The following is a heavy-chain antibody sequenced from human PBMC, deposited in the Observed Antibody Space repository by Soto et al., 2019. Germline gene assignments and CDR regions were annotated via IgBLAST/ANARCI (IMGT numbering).Heavy chain of an antibody. J-gene: IGHJ6*02. D-gene: IGHD2-2*01. CDR2: INPNSGGT. CDR1: GYTFTGYY. Sequence: QVQLVQSGAEVKKPGASVKVSCKASGYTFTGYYMHWVRQAPGQGLEWMGWINPNSGGTNYAQKFQGWVTMTRDTSISTAYRELSRRRSDDTAVYYCARAEDCSSTSCYAGAYYYYGMDVWGQGTTVTVSS. V-gene: IGHV1-2*04. CDR3: ARAEDCSSTSCYAGAYYYYGMDV.